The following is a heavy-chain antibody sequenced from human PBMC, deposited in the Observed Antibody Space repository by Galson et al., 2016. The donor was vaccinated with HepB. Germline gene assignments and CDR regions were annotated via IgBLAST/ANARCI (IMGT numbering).Heavy chain of an antibody. CDR1: GYTFTSYY. J-gene: IGHJ4*02. CDR2: INPSGGST. CDR3: AREGATSIGGFGY. Sequence: SVKVSCKASGYTFTSYYMHWVRQAPGQGLEWMGIINPSGGSTSYAQNFQGRVTMTRDTSTSTVYMELSSRRSEDSAMYYSAREGATSIGGFGYWGQGTLVTVSS. D-gene: IGHD1-26*01. V-gene: IGHV1-46*01.